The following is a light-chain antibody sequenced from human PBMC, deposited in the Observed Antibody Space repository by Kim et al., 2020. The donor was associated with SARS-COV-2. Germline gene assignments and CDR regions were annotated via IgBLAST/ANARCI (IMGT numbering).Light chain of an antibody. Sequence: FASPGETVTLSCRATESVSTSLAWYQQRPGQAPTLLIYGASTRATGIPARFTGSGSGSQFTLTIRGLQSEDFAVYHCHQYHTWPYSFGRGTKLEI. J-gene: IGKJ2*03. V-gene: IGKV3-15*01. CDR2: GAS. CDR1: ESVSTS. CDR3: HQYHTWPYS.